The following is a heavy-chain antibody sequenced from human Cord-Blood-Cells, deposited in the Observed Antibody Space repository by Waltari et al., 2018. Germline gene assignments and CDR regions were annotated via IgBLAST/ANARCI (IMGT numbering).Heavy chain of an antibody. CDR1: GGSFSGYY. Sequence: VQLQQWGAGLLKPSETLSLTCAVYGGSFSGYYWSWIRQPPGKGLEWIGEINHSGSTNYNPSLKSRVTISVDTSKNQFSLKLSSVTAADTAVYYCARRGGGKVDYWGQGTLVTVSS. CDR2: INHSGST. CDR3: ARRGGGKVDY. V-gene: IGHV4-34*01. J-gene: IGHJ4*02. D-gene: IGHD2-15*01.